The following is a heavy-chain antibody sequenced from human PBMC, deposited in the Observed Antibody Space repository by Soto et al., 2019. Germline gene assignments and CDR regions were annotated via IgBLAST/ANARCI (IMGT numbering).Heavy chain of an antibody. V-gene: IGHV4-39*01. CDR1: GGSISSSSYY. J-gene: IGHJ5*02. CDR2: IYYSGST. D-gene: IGHD2-15*01. Sequence: PEETLSLTCTVSGGSISSSSYYWGWIRQPPGKGLEWIGSIYYSGSTYYNPSLKSRVTISVDTSKNQFSLTLSSVTAADTAVYYCAGLVVVAATNNWFVPCGQGTLVTVS. CDR3: AGLVVVAATNNWFVP.